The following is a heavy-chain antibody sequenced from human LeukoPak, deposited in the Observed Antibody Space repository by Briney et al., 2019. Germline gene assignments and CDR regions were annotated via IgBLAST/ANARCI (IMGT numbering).Heavy chain of an antibody. V-gene: IGHV5-51*03. CDR3: ARSYYDFWSGYYRSVWFDP. D-gene: IGHD3-3*01. CDR2: IYPGDSNT. J-gene: IGHJ5*02. Sequence: GESLKLSCQGSGHTFNTYWIGWVRQKPGKGLEWMGIIYPGDSNTRYSPSLQGQVTISADKSISTAYLQWSSLKASDTAMHYCARSYYDFWSGYYRSVWFDPWGQGTLVTVSS. CDR1: GHTFNTYW.